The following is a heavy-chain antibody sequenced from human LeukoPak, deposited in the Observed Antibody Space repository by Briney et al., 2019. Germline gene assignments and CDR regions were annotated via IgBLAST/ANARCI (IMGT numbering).Heavy chain of an antibody. D-gene: IGHD2-21*02. CDR2: INPSGGST. CDR1: GYTFTSYY. J-gene: IGHJ4*02. CDR3: ARACGGDCYGDY. Sequence: ASVKVSCKASGYTFTSYYMHWVRQAPGQGLEWMGIINPSGGSTSHAQKFQGRVTMTRDTSTSTVYMELSSLRSEDTAVYYCARACGGDCYGDYWGQGTLVTVSS. V-gene: IGHV1-46*01.